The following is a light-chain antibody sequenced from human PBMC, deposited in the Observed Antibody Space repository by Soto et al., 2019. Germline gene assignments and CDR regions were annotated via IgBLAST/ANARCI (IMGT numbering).Light chain of an antibody. Sequence: QSSLTQTASVSGSPGQSITISCTGTSSDVGGYNFVSWYQQHPGKAPKLIIHEVTNRPSGVSGRFSGSKSGNTAFLTISGLQAEDEAVYYCCSHSSSTTWMFGGGTKLTVL. CDR3: CSHSSSTTWM. J-gene: IGLJ3*02. V-gene: IGLV2-14*03. CDR2: EVT. CDR1: SSDVGGYNF.